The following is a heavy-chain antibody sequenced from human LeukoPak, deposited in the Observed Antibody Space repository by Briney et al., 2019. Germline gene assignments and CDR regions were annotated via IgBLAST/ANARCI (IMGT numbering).Heavy chain of an antibody. D-gene: IGHD1-1*01. V-gene: IGHV5-51*01. J-gene: IGHJ4*02. CDR1: GYSFSSYW. CDR3: ATLDGGTFDY. Sequence: GESLKISCKGSGYSFSSYWIGWVRQRPGKGLEWMGIMYPGDSDIRYSPSFQGQVTISADKSTSTAYPQWSSLKASDTAMYYCATLDGGTFDYWGQGTLVTVSS. CDR2: MYPGDSDI.